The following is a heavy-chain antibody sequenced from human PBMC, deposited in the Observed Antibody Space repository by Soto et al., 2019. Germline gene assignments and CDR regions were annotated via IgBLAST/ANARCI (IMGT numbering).Heavy chain of an antibody. V-gene: IGHV4-34*01. CDR2: INHSGST. D-gene: IGHD2-2*01. Sequence: QVQLQQWGAGLLKPSETLSLTCAVYGGSFSGYYWSWISQPPGKGLEWIGEINHSGSTNYNPSLKSRVTISVDTSKNQFSLKLSSVTAADTAVYYCARGPLGYCSSTSCPKYYFHYWGQGTLVTVSS. J-gene: IGHJ4*02. CDR1: GGSFSGYY. CDR3: ARGPLGYCSSTSCPKYYFHY.